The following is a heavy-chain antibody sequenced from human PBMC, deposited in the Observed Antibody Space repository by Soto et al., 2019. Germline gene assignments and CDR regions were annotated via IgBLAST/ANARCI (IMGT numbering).Heavy chain of an antibody. D-gene: IGHD2-2*01. V-gene: IGHV4-34*01. CDR3: ARGTDCSSTSCYAVVY. CDR1: GGSFRGYY. J-gene: IGHJ4*02. Sequence: QVQLQQWGAGLLKPSETLSLTCAVYGGSFRGYYWSWIRQPPGKGLEWIGEINHSGSTNYNPSLKSRVTISVDTSKNQFSLKLSSVTAADTAVYYCARGTDCSSTSCYAVVYWGQGTLVTVSS. CDR2: INHSGST.